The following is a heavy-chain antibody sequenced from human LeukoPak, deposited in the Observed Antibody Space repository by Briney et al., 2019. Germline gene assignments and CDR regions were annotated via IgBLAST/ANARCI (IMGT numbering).Heavy chain of an antibody. D-gene: IGHD2-2*01. CDR2: ISGSGGST. Sequence: GGSLRLSSAASGFTFINYTMSWVRQAPGKGLEWVSVISGSGGSTYYADSVKGRFTISRDNSKNTLYLQMNSLRAEDTAVYYCAKAYQFGLHYFEYCGQGTLVTVSS. V-gene: IGHV3-23*01. CDR1: GFTFINYT. J-gene: IGHJ4*02. CDR3: AKAYQFGLHYFEY.